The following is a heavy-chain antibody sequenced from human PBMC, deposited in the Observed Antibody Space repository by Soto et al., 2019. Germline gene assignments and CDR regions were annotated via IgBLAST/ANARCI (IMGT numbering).Heavy chain of an antibody. Sequence: EVQLVESGGGLVQPGGSLRLSCAASGITFSSYWMSWVRQAPGQGLEWVASIKQDGSEKYYVDSVKGRFTISRDNDKKSMYLQMNSLRAEDTAVYYCARALRYGNIVGNGTIVTVSS. J-gene: IGHJ3*02. CDR1: GITFSSYW. D-gene: IGHD2-15*01. CDR3: ARALRYGNI. V-gene: IGHV3-7*04. CDR2: IKQDGSEK.